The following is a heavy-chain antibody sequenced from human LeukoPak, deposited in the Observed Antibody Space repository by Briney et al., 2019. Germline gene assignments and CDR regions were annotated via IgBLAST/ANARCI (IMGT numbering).Heavy chain of an antibody. CDR2: INTNTGNP. D-gene: IGHD3-10*01. J-gene: IGHJ6*03. CDR3: AREGLYGLGTDYHKDV. V-gene: IGHV7-4-1*02. Sequence: ASVKVSCKASGYTFTNYTLNWVRQAPGQGLEWMGWINTNTGNPTYAQGFTGRFVFSLDTSVSTAYLQIRSLKAEDTAVYYCAREGLYGLGTDYHKDVWGKGTTVTVSS. CDR1: GYTFTNYT.